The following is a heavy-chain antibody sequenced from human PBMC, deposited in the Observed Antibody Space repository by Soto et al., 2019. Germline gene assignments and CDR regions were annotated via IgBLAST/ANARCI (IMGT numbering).Heavy chain of an antibody. D-gene: IGHD6-6*01. J-gene: IGHJ3*02. CDR1: GYTFTGYY. CDR2: INPNSGGT. CDR3: ARDQFEYSSSSATGGAFDI. V-gene: IGHV1-2*04. Sequence: ASVKVSCKASGYTFTGYYMHWVRQAPGQGLEWMGWINPNSGGTNYAQKFQGWVTMTRDTSISTAYMELSRLRSDDTAVYYCARDQFEYSSSSATGGAFDIWGQGTMVTVSS.